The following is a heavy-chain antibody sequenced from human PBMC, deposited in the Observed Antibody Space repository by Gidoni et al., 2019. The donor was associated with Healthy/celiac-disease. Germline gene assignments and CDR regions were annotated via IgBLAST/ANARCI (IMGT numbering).Heavy chain of an antibody. D-gene: IGHD2-15*01. V-gene: IGHV1-2*04. CDR2: INTNSGGT. CDR3: ARAGAGYCSGGSCYGNYWYFDL. J-gene: IGHJ2*01. Sequence: PGQGLEWMGWINTNSGGTNYAQKFQGWVTMTRDTSISTAYMELSRLRSDDTAVYYCARAGAGYCSGGSCYGNYWYFDLWGRGTLVTVSS.